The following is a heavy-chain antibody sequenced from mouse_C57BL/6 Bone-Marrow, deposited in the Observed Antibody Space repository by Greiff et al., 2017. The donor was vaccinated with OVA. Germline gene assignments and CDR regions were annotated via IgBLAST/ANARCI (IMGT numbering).Heavy chain of an antibody. CDR1: GFTFSSYA. CDR2: ISSGGDYI. D-gene: IGHD2-4*01. V-gene: IGHV5-9-1*02. CDR3: TRVGGYDYDATFAY. Sequence: EVMLVESGEGLVKPGGSLKLSCAASGFTFSSYAMSWVRQTPEKRLEWVAYISSGGDYIYYADTVKGRFTISRDNARNTLYLQMSSLKSEDTAMYYCTRVGGYDYDATFAYWGQGTLVTVSA. J-gene: IGHJ3*01.